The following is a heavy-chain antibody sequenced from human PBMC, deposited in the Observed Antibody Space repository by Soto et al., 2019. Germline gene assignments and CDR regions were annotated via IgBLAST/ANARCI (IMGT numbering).Heavy chain of an antibody. Sequence: SETLSLTCIVSGESISGTIYYWGWIRQHPGKGLEWIGYIYYSGSTYYNPSLKSRVTISVDTSKNQFSLKLSSVTAADTAVYYCASRGRGYYDSSGYQTAFDIWGQGTMVTVSS. J-gene: IGHJ3*02. D-gene: IGHD3-22*01. CDR3: ASRGRGYYDSSGYQTAFDI. CDR1: GESISGTIYY. CDR2: IYYSGST. V-gene: IGHV4-31*03.